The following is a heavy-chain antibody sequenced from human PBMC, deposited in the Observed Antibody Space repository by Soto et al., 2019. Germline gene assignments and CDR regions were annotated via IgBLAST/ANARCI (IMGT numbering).Heavy chain of an antibody. J-gene: IGHJ4*02. CDR2: IYYSGST. CDR1: GGSISSGGYY. V-gene: IGHV4-31*03. Sequence: QVQLQESGPGLVKPSQTLSLTCTVSGGSISSGGYYWSWIRQHPGKGLEWIGYIYYSGSTYYNPYLKSRVTISLHSSKDQFSLKLSSVTAADTAVYSCARGGPPPGRFDYWGQGTLVTVSS. CDR3: ARGGPPPGRFDY.